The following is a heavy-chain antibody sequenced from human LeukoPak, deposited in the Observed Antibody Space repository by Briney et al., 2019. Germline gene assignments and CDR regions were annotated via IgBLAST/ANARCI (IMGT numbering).Heavy chain of an antibody. D-gene: IGHD4-11*01. CDR1: GFTFSSYW. J-gene: IGHJ2*01. V-gene: IGHV3-74*01. CDR2: INSDGSST. CDR3: AKDSDYSDYWYFDL. Sequence: GGSLRLSCAASGFTFSSYWMHWVRQAPGKGLVWVSRINSDGSSTRDADSVKGRFTISRDKSKNTLYLQMSSLRPEDTAVYYCAKDSDYSDYWYFDLWGRGTLVTVSS.